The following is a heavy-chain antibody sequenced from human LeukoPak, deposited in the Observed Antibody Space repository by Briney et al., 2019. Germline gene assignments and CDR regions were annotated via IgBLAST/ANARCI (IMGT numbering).Heavy chain of an antibody. CDR2: ISSGSTI. CDR1: GFTFSSYE. CDR3: ARERYCSSTSCLHYYYYYGMDV. D-gene: IGHD2-2*01. J-gene: IGHJ6*02. Sequence: GGSLRLSCAASGFTFSSYEMNWVRQAPGKGLEWVSYISSGSTIYDADSVKGRFTISRDNAKNSLYLQMNSLRAEDTAVYYCARERYCSSTSCLHYYYYYGMDVWGQGTTVTVSS. V-gene: IGHV3-48*03.